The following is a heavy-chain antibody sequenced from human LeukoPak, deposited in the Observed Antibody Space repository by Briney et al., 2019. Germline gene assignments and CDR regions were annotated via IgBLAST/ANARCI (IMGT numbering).Heavy chain of an antibody. CDR1: GFTFDDYA. V-gene: IGHV3-9*01. Sequence: AGGSLRLSCAASGFTFDDYAMHWVRQTPGKGLEWVSGINWNSGSMDYADSVKGRFTISRDNAKNSLYLQMNDLRAGDTALYYCARGGGIVGASNRYYYYYMDVWGKGTTVTISS. CDR3: ARGGGIVGASNRYYYYYMDV. CDR2: INWNSGSM. D-gene: IGHD1-26*01. J-gene: IGHJ6*03.